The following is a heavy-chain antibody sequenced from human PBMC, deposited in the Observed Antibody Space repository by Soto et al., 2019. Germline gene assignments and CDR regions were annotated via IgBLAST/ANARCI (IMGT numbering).Heavy chain of an antibody. D-gene: IGHD3-22*01. Sequence: QVQLVQSGAEVKKPGSSVKVSCKASGGTFSSYAISWVRQAPGQGLEWMGGIIPIFGTANYEQKFQGRVTITADESTSTAYMELSSLRSEDTAVYYCATYYYDSSGYSLDYWGQGTLVTVSS. CDR1: GGTFSSYA. CDR3: ATYYYDSSGYSLDY. V-gene: IGHV1-69*01. J-gene: IGHJ4*02. CDR2: IIPIFGTA.